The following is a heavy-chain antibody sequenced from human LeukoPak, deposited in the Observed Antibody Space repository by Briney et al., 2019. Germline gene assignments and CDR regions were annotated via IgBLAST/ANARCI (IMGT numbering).Heavy chain of an antibody. V-gene: IGHV3-11*05. CDR3: ARVSGELHLDY. Sequence: PGGSLRLSCAASGFTFSDYYMSWIRQAPGKGLEWVSYISSSSSYTNYADSVRGRFTISRDNAKNSLYLQMNSLRAEDTAVYYCARVSGELHLDYWGQGTLVTVSS. D-gene: IGHD1-26*01. CDR2: ISSSSSYT. CDR1: GFTFSDYY. J-gene: IGHJ4*02.